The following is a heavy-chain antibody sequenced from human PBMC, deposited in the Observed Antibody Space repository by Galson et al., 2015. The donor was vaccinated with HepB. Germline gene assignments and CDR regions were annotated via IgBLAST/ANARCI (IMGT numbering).Heavy chain of an antibody. Sequence: SVKVSCKASGYTFTSYDISWVRQAPGQGLEWMGRIIPILGIANYAQKFQGRVTITADKSTSTAYMELSSLRSEDTAVYYCARDRSDDLSSLGAPFDYWGQGTLVTVSS. CDR3: ARDRSDDLSSLGAPFDY. D-gene: IGHD3-16*01. V-gene: IGHV1-69*04. CDR1: GYTFTSYD. CDR2: IIPILGIA. J-gene: IGHJ4*02.